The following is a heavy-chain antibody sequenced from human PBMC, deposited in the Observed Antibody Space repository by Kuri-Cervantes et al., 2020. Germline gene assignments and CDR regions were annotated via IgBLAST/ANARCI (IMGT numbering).Heavy chain of an antibody. CDR3: ARARSQYRLLYCFDL. J-gene: IGHJ2*01. CDR1: GFTFSSYW. D-gene: IGHD2-2*02. CDR2: IKQDGSEK. V-gene: IGHV3-7*01. Sequence: GESLKISCAASGFTFSSYWMSWVRQAPGKGPEWVANIKQDGSEKYYVDSVKGRFTISRDNAKNSLYLQMNSLRAEDTAVYYCARARSQYRLLYCFDLWGRGTLVTVSS.